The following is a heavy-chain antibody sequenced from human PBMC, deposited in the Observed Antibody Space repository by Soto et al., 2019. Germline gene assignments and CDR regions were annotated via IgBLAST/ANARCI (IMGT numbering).Heavy chain of an antibody. J-gene: IGHJ4*02. CDR2: INPDGSIV. Sequence: EVQLVESGGGLVQPGGSLRLSCAASGFTFSDCWMNWARQVPGKGLVWVARINPDGSIVGYADSVKGRFTVSRDNAKNTLYLQMTSLRGEDTAVYYCFSLAITWGQGTLVTVSS. CDR3: FSLAIT. D-gene: IGHD3-10*01. V-gene: IGHV3-74*01. CDR1: GFTFSDCW.